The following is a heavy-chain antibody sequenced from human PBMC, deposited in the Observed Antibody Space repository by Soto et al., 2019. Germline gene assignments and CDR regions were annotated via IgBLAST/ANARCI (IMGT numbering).Heavy chain of an antibody. D-gene: IGHD5-18*01. CDR3: ARDLYGYNPFDY. Sequence: GESLKISCAASGFTVSSNYMSWVRQAPGKGLEWVSAIYSGGDTKYADSVKGRFTISRDNSKNTLYLQMNSLRAEDTAVYYCARDLYGYNPFDYWGQGTLVTVSS. J-gene: IGHJ4*02. V-gene: IGHV3-53*01. CDR1: GFTVSSNY. CDR2: IYSGGDT.